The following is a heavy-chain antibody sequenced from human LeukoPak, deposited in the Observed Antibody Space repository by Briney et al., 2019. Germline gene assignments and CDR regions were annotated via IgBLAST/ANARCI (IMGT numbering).Heavy chain of an antibody. J-gene: IGHJ1*01. CDR2: IKSKTDGGTT. V-gene: IGHV3-15*01. Sequence: GGSLRLSCAASGFTFSNAWMSWVRQAPGKGLEWVGRIKSKTDGGTTDYAAPVKGRFTISRDDSKNTLYLQMNSLRGEDTAVYYCAKPDSGDYYTFQHWGQGTLVTVSS. D-gene: IGHD3-22*01. CDR3: AKPDSGDYYTFQH. CDR1: GFTFSNAW.